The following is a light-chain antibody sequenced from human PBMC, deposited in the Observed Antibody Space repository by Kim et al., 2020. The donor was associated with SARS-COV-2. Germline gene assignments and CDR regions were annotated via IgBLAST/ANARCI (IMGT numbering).Light chain of an antibody. J-gene: IGLJ1*01. CDR2: QDY. V-gene: IGLV3-1*01. CDR1: KWGEKH. Sequence: VSPRKTACITGYREKWGEKHACGYQQKPGQSPVLGIYQDYKRPSGIPERFSGSNAGNTATLTISGTQAMDEADDYCQAWDTTTTYVFGTGTKVTVL. CDR3: QAWDTTTTYV.